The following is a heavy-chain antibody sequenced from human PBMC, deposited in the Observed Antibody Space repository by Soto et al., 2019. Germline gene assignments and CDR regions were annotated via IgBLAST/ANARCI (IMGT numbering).Heavy chain of an antibody. V-gene: IGHV1-18*01. D-gene: IGHD2-2*01. CDR3: ARGSSSYCSSTSCYAGYGMDV. J-gene: IGHJ6*02. CDR2: ISAYNGNT. Sequence: ASVKVSCKASGYTFTSYGISWVRQAPGQGLEWMGWISAYNGNTNYAQKLQGRVTMTTDTSTSTAYMELRSLRSDDTAVYYCARGSSSYCSSTSCYAGYGMDVWGQGTTVTVSS. CDR1: GYTFTSYG.